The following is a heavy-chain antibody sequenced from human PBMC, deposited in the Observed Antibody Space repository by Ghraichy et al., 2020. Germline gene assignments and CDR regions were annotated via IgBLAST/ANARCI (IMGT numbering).Heavy chain of an antibody. CDR3: ARDSDRLAAAGIIDY. V-gene: IGHV3-48*02. CDR1: GFTFSSYS. D-gene: IGHD6-13*01. Sequence: LSLTCAASGFTFSSYSMNWVRQAPGKGLEWVSYISSSSSTIYYADSVKGRFTISRDNAKNSLYLQMNSLRDEDTAVYYCARDSDRLAAAGIIDYWGQGTLVTVSS. J-gene: IGHJ4*02. CDR2: ISSSSSTI.